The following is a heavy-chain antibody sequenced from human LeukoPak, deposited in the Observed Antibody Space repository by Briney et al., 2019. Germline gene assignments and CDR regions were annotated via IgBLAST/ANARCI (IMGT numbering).Heavy chain of an antibody. CDR3: ARDFALLRTGGGWFDP. CDR1: GGSISSGSYY. V-gene: IGHV4-61*02. Sequence: SQTLSLTCTVSGGSISSGSYYWSWIRQPAGKGLEWIGRIYTSGSTNYNPSLKSRVTISVDTSKNQFSLKLSSVTAADTAVYYCARDFALLRTGGGWFDPWGQGTLVTVSS. D-gene: IGHD7-27*01. CDR2: IYTSGST. J-gene: IGHJ5*02.